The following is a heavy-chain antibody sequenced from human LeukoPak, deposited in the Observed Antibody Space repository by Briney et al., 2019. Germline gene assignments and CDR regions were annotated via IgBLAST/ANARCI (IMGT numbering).Heavy chain of an antibody. CDR1: GYTFTSYY. Sequence: ASVKVSCKASGYTFTSYYMHWVRQAPGQGLEWMGWINPNSGGTNYAQKFQGWVTMTRDTSISTAYMELSRLRSDDTAVYYCARMGTGSWTRVGYGMDVWGQGTTVTVSS. CDR3: ARMGTGSWTRVGYGMDV. CDR2: INPNSGGT. J-gene: IGHJ6*02. V-gene: IGHV1-2*04. D-gene: IGHD6-13*01.